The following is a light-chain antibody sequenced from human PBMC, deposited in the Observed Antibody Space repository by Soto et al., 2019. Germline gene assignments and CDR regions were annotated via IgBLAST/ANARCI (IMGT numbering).Light chain of an antibody. V-gene: IGKV1-9*01. CDR3: QQLNTYPLT. Sequence: DIQLTQSPSFLSASVGDRVTITCRASQGLSSYFAWYQQKPGTAPKLLLYSTSTLQSVFPSRFSGSGSGREFTLTISSLQPEDVATYYCQQLNTYPLTFGRGTKVQIK. CDR1: QGLSSY. J-gene: IGKJ4*01. CDR2: STS.